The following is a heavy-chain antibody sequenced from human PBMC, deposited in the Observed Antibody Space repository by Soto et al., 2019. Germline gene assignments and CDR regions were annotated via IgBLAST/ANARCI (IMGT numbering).Heavy chain of an antibody. D-gene: IGHD2-2*01. CDR1: GYSFTIYW. V-gene: IGHV5-51*01. CDR2: FYPGDSDT. J-gene: IGHJ6*02. CDR3: ARRYCSSKSCHMDV. Sequence: GESLKISCKGSGYSFTIYWIAWVRQMPGEGLEWMGIFYPGDSDTRYSPSFQGQVTISADKSISTAYLQWSSLKATDTAMYYCARRYCSSKSCHMDVWGQGTTVTVS.